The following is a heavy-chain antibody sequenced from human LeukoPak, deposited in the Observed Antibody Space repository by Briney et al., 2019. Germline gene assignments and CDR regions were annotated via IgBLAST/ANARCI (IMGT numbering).Heavy chain of an antibody. J-gene: IGHJ5*02. CDR1: GSSISSGYY. D-gene: IGHD6-13*01. Sequence: PSETLSLTCTVSGSSISSGYYWGWIRQPPGKGLEWIGSVYHSGSTYYNPSLKSRVTISVDTSKNQFSLKLSSVTAADTAVYYCARDTYSSSWYIRWFDPWGQGTLVTVSS. CDR2: VYHSGST. CDR3: ARDTYSSSWYIRWFDP. V-gene: IGHV4-38-2*02.